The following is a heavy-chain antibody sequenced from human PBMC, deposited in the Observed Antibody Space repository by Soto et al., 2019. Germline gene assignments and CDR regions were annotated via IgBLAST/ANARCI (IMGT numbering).Heavy chain of an antibody. D-gene: IGHD1-7*01. CDR2: ISGSGGST. CDR3: AKDLEKTGTTGGN. CDR1: GFTFSSYA. Sequence: EVQLLESGGGLVQPGGSLRLSCAASGFTFSSYAMSWVRQAPGKGLEWVSAISGSGGSTYYADSVKGRFTISRDNSKNTLYLQMNSLRAEETAVYYCAKDLEKTGTTGGNWGQGTLVTVSS. V-gene: IGHV3-23*01. J-gene: IGHJ4*02.